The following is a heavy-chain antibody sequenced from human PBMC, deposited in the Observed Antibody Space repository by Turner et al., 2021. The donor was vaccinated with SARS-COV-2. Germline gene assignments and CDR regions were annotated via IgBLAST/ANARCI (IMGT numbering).Heavy chain of an antibody. Sequence: QLQLEESGPGLVKASETLSLTCGVSGGSVTNSFYFWGWVRQAPGRGLEWIASMSYSEMTYHNPSLRSRVSISKDTSKNQFSLRLTSQTAADTAIYYCATKTHCGSDCYSKYFDLWGRGTPVTVAS. V-gene: IGHV4-39*01. D-gene: IGHD2-21*02. J-gene: IGHJ2*01. CDR3: ATKTHCGSDCYSKYFDL. CDR2: MSYSEMT. CDR1: GGSVTNSFYF.